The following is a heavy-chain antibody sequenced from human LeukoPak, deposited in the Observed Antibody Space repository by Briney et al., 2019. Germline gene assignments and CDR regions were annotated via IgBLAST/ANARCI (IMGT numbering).Heavy chain of an antibody. CDR2: IYSGGDT. V-gene: IGHV3-53*01. Sequence: GGSLRLSCAAAGFTVTTNYMRWVRQAPGKGLEWVAVIYSGGDTFYADSVKGRFTISRDNSKNTVYLQMDSLRAEETALYYFARGPFYDTYGYYLGSVFYWGQGTLVTVSS. CDR1: GFTVTTNY. CDR3: ARGPFYDTYGYYLGSVFY. D-gene: IGHD3-22*01. J-gene: IGHJ4*02.